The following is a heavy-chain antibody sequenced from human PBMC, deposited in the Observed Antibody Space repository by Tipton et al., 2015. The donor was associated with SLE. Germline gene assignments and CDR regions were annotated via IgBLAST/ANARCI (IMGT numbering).Heavy chain of an antibody. CDR1: GFTFSSYA. CDR2: ISGSGGST. Sequence: SLRLSCAASGFTFSSYAMNWVRQAPGKGLEWVSAISGSGGSTYYADSVKGRFTISRDNSKNTLYLQMNSLRAEDTAVYYCARDITISRGAFDIWGQGTMVTVSS. CDR3: ARDITISRGAFDI. D-gene: IGHD3-9*01. V-gene: IGHV3-23*01. J-gene: IGHJ3*02.